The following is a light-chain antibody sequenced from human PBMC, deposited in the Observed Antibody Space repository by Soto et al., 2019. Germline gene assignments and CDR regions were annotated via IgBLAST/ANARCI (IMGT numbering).Light chain of an antibody. CDR2: DAS. CDR3: QQYKNWPPIT. Sequence: EIVLTQSPATLSLSPGERSTLSCIASQYITIYLAWYQQKPGQAPRLLIYDASNRATGIPARFSGSGSGTEFTLTISSLQSEDFAVYYCQQYKNWPPITFGQGTRLEIK. CDR1: QYITIY. V-gene: IGKV3-11*01. J-gene: IGKJ5*01.